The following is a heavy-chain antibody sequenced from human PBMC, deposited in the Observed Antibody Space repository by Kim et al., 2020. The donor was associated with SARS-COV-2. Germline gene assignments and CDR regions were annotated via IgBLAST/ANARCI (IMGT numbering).Heavy chain of an antibody. CDR3: ARLGRLDSSSHFDY. Sequence: AQKFQGRGTMARDTSTSTVYMELSRLRSEDTAVYYCARLGRLDSSSHFDYWGQGTLVTVSS. J-gene: IGHJ4*02. D-gene: IGHD6-13*01. V-gene: IGHV1-46*01.